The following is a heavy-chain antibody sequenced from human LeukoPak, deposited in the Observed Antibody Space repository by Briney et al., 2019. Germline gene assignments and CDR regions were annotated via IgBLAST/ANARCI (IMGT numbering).Heavy chain of an antibody. V-gene: IGHV4-30-2*01. Sequence: SETLSLTCTVSGGSISSGGYYWSWIRQHPGKGLEWIGYIYHSGSTYYNPSLKSRVTISVDRSKNQFSLKLSSVTAADTAVYYCARVRRYDIFSIKWKGHIDYWGQGTLVTVSS. CDR2: IYHSGST. CDR1: GGSISSGGYY. J-gene: IGHJ4*02. CDR3: ARVRRYDIFSIKWKGHIDY. D-gene: IGHD3-9*01.